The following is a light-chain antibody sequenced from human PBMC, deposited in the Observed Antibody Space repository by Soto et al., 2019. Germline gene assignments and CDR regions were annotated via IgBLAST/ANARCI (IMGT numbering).Light chain of an antibody. CDR1: QSVSPSS. CDR2: GAS. V-gene: IGKV3-20*01. CDR3: QQFAGS. J-gene: IGKJ4*02. Sequence: EIVLTQSPATLSLLPGERATLSCRASQSVSPSSLAWYQQRPGQSPRLLIYGASSRATGIPDRFSGRGSGTDFTLIISRLEPEDFAVYYCQQFAGSFGGGTKVDIK.